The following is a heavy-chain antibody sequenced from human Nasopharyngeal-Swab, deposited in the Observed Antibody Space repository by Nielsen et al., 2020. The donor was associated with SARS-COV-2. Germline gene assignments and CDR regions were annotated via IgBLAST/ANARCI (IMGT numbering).Heavy chain of an antibody. CDR1: GDSVSSSSAA. CDR3: ARARGAYGDYYYYYYTDV. D-gene: IGHD4-17*01. Sequence: SQTLSLTCAFSGDSVSSSSAAWNWIRQSPSRGLEWLGRTYYRSKWYNDYAVSVKSRITINPDTSKNQFSLHLNSVTPEDTAVYYCARARGAYGDYYYYYYTDVWGKGTTVTVSS. CDR2: TYYRSKWYN. V-gene: IGHV6-1*01. J-gene: IGHJ6*03.